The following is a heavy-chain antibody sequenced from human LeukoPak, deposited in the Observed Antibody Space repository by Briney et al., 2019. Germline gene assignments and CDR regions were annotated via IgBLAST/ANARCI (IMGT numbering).Heavy chain of an antibody. Sequence: SETLSLTCAVYGGSFSGYYWSWIRQPPGKGLEWIGETNHSGSTNYNPSLKSRVTISVDTSKNQFSLKLSSVTAADTAVYYCARVFSWPNWFDPWGQGTLVTVSS. D-gene: IGHD6-13*01. CDR1: GGSFSGYY. CDR3: ARVFSWPNWFDP. J-gene: IGHJ5*02. CDR2: TNHSGST. V-gene: IGHV4-34*01.